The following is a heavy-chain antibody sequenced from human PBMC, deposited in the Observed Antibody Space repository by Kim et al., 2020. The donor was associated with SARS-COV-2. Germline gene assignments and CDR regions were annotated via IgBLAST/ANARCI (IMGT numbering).Heavy chain of an antibody. CDR1: GYTLTKLS. Sequence: ASVKVSCKVSGYTLTKLSMHWVRQAPGKGLEWMGGFDPEDGETIYAQKFQGRVTMTEDTSTDTAYMELSSLRSEDTAVYYCATASCLAPISGRSSYYYYGMDVWGQGTTVTVSS. CDR3: ATASCLAPISGRSSYYYYGMDV. CDR2: FDPEDGET. J-gene: IGHJ6*02. V-gene: IGHV1-24*01.